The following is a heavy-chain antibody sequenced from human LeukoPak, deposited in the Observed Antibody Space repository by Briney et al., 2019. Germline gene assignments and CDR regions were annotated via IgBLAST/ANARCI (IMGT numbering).Heavy chain of an antibody. J-gene: IGHJ5*02. Sequence: GGSLRLSCAASGFTFSSYAMHWVRQAPGKGLEWVAVISYDGSNKYYADSVKGRSTISRDNSKNTLYLQMNSLRAEDTAVYYCARSYWFDPWGQGTLVTVSS. V-gene: IGHV3-30-3*01. CDR1: GFTFSSYA. CDR3: ARSYWFDP. CDR2: ISYDGSNK.